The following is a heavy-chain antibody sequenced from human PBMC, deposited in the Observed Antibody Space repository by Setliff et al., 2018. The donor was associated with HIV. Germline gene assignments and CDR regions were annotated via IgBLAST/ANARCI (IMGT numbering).Heavy chain of an antibody. Sequence: SETLSLTCAVHGGSFSDYYWTWIRQPPGKGLEWIGEIKHSGSTNYNPSLKSRVTISVDTAKNQFSLNLTSVTAADTAVYYCARVVRYCSGGSCYLYYYYYYMDVWGKGTTVTVSS. J-gene: IGHJ6*03. D-gene: IGHD2-15*01. V-gene: IGHV4-34*01. CDR3: ARVVRYCSGGSCYLYYYYYYMDV. CDR2: IKHSGST. CDR1: GGSFSDYY.